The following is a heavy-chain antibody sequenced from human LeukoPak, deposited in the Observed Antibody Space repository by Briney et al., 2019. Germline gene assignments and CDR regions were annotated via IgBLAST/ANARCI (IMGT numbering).Heavy chain of an antibody. Sequence: SETLSLTCTVSGDSISSNSYYWGWIRQPPGKGLEWIGSIYYSGNTYYNPSLKSRVTISVDTSKNQFSLKLSSLTAADTAVYYCARGGDILTGYEAFDIWGQGTMVTVSS. CDR3: ARGGDILTGYEAFDI. V-gene: IGHV4-39*07. J-gene: IGHJ3*02. D-gene: IGHD3-9*01. CDR1: GDSISSNSYY. CDR2: IYYSGNT.